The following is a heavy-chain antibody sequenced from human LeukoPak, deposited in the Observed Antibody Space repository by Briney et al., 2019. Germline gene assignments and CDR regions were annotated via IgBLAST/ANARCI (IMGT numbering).Heavy chain of an antibody. V-gene: IGHV4-31*03. CDR2: IYYSGST. D-gene: IGHD6-19*01. CDR3: ARETLAPVVAGGYFDY. Sequence: PSQTLSLTCTVSGGSISSGGYYWSWIRQHPGKGLEWIGYIYYSGSTYYNPSLKSRVTISVDTSKNQFSLKLSSVTAADTAVYYCARETLAPVVAGGYFDYWGQGTLVTVSS. J-gene: IGHJ4*02. CDR1: GGSISSGGYY.